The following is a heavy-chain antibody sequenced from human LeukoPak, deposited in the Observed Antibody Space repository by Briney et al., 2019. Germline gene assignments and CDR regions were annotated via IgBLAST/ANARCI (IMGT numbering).Heavy chain of an antibody. J-gene: IGHJ4*02. Sequence: PGGSLSLSCAASGFTFANYAMSWVRQAPGKGLEWVSSVSGSGGETHSTDSVKGRFTISRDNSKGTLCLQMNSLRAEDTAVYYCAKEPHYGGTSPYSDSWGQGTLVTVSS. CDR1: GFTFANYA. D-gene: IGHD4-23*01. V-gene: IGHV3-23*01. CDR2: VSGSGGET. CDR3: AKEPHYGGTSPYSDS.